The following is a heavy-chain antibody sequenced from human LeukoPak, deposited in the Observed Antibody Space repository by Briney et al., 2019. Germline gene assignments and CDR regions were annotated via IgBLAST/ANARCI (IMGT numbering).Heavy chain of an antibody. CDR1: GYTFTGYY. V-gene: IGHV1-2*02. CDR2: INPNSGGT. D-gene: IGHD1-26*01. CDR3: ARDQSRYSGSYSSFDY. Sequence: ASVKVSCKASGYTFTGYYMHWVRQAPGQGLEWMGWINPNSGGTNYAQKFQGRVTMTRDTSISTAYMELSRLRSDDTAVYYCARDQSRYSGSYSSFDYWGQGTLVTVSS. J-gene: IGHJ4*02.